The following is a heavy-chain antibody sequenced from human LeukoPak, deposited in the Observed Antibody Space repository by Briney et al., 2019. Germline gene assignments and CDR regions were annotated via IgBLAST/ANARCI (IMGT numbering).Heavy chain of an antibody. D-gene: IGHD3-22*01. CDR1: GYTFTGYY. CDR2: INPNSGGT. J-gene: IGHJ5*02. Sequence: GASVKVSCKASGYTFTGYYMHWVRQAPGQGLEWMGWINPNSGGTNYAQKFQGRVTMTTDTSISTAYMELSRLRSDDTAVYYCARDPIDYYDSSGYWKSDNWFDPWGQGTLVTVSS. CDR3: ARDPIDYYDSSGYWKSDNWFDP. V-gene: IGHV1-2*02.